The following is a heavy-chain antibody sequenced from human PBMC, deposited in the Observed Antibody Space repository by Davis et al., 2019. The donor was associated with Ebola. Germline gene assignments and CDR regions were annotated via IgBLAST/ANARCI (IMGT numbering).Heavy chain of an antibody. Sequence: SETLSLTCTVSGGSISSSSYYWGWIRQPPGKGLEWIGSIYYSGSTYYNPSLKSRVTISVDTSKNQFSLKLSSVTAADTAVYYCARDLWDYYYGMDVWGKGTTVTVSS. CDR1: GGSISSSSYY. CDR2: IYYSGST. CDR3: ARDLWDYYYGMDV. D-gene: IGHD1-26*01. V-gene: IGHV4-39*07. J-gene: IGHJ6*04.